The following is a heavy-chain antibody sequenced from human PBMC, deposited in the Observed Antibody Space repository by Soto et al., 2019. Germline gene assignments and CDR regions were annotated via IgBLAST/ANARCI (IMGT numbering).Heavy chain of an antibody. D-gene: IGHD3-16*01. J-gene: IGHJ6*02. CDR3: AMVDNYVTPTPQDV. CDR1: GYIFVNYG. CDR2: ISPYTGDT. Sequence: QVQLVQSGDEMKKPGASVRVSCKASGYIFVNYGIAWVRQAPGQGLEWMGWISPYTGDTHSASKVQGRLTMTTDTSXSTAYMDLGSLKSDDTAVYYCAMVDNYVTPTPQDVWGQGTTVTVSS. V-gene: IGHV1-18*01.